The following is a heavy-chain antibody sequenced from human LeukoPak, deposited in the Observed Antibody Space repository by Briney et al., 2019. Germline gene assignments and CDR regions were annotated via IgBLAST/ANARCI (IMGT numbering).Heavy chain of an antibody. V-gene: IGHV5-51*01. Sequence: PGQSLKISCTGSGYSFTSYWTGWVRQMPGKGLGWLGTIYPGVSDTRYSPSFQGQVTISADKSISTAYLQWSSLKASDTAMYYCARGESITIFGMVSGGYFDYWGQGTLVTVSS. J-gene: IGHJ4*02. CDR1: GYSFTSYW. D-gene: IGHD3-3*01. CDR3: ARGESITIFGMVSGGYFDY. CDR2: IYPGVSDT.